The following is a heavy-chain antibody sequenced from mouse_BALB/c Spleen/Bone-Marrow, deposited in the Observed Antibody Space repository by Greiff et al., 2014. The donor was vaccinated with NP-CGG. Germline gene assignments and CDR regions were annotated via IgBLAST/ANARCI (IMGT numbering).Heavy chain of an antibody. V-gene: IGHV2-9*02. J-gene: IGHJ2*01. Sequence: VKLQESGPGLVAPSQSLSITCTVSGFSLTSYGVHWVRQPPGKGLEWLGVIWAGGSTNYNSALMSRLSISKDNSKSQVFLKMNSLQTDDTAMYYCARDYYGSSYFDYWGQSTTLTVSS. D-gene: IGHD1-1*01. CDR1: GFSLTSYG. CDR3: ARDYYGSSYFDY. CDR2: IWAGGST.